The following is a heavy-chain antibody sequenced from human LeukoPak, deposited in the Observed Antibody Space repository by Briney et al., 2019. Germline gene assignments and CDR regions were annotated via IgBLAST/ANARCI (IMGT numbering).Heavy chain of an antibody. D-gene: IGHD1-26*01. CDR1: GGSISSYY. Sequence: SETLSLTCTVSGGSISSYYWSWIRQPPGKGLEWIGYIYYSGSTNYNPSLKSRVTISVDTSKNQFSLKLSSVTAADTAVYYCARASIVGATPLYYWGQGTLVTVSS. J-gene: IGHJ4*02. CDR2: IYYSGST. V-gene: IGHV4-59*01. CDR3: ARASIVGATPLYY.